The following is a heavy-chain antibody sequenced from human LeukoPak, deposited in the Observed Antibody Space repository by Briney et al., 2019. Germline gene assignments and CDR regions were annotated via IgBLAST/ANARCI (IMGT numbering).Heavy chain of an antibody. J-gene: IGHJ5*02. CDR1: GGSISSYY. CDR2: IYYSGCT. CDR3: ARHLSSYVWGTQPFDP. V-gene: IGHV4-59*08. Sequence: SETLSLTCTVSGGSISSYYWSWLRQPPGKGLEWIGYIYYSGCTNYNPSLKSRVTISVDTSKNQFSLKLSSVTAADTAVYYCARHLSSYVWGTQPFDPWGQGTLVTVSS. D-gene: IGHD3-16*01.